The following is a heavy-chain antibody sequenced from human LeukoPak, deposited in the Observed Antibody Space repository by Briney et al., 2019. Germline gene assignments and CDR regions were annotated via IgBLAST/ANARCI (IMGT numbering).Heavy chain of an antibody. CDR2: ISSSGSTI. CDR3: ARVLRYLDWLLSVKENYYGMDV. CDR1: GFTFSSYE. J-gene: IGHJ6*02. V-gene: IGHV3-48*03. Sequence: PGGSLRLSCAASGFTFSSYEMNWVRQAPGKGLEWVSYISSSGSTIYYADSVEGRFTISRDNAKNSLYLQMNSLRAEDTAVYYFARVLRYLDWLLSVKENYYGMDVWGQGTTVTVSS. D-gene: IGHD3-9*01.